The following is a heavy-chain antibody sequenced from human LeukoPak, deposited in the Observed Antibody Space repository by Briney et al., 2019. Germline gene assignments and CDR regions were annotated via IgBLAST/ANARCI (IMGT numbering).Heavy chain of an antibody. Sequence: PGGSLRLSCIGSGFTFSAYALSWVRQAPGKGLEWVSAISGTGNTYYADSVKGRFTISRDDSKRTLYLQMNSLRAEDTAVYYCARRVSPATNWFDPWGQGTLVTVSS. D-gene: IGHD6-6*01. CDR2: ISGTGNT. J-gene: IGHJ5*02. CDR3: ARRVSPATNWFDP. CDR1: GFTFSAYA. V-gene: IGHV3-23*01.